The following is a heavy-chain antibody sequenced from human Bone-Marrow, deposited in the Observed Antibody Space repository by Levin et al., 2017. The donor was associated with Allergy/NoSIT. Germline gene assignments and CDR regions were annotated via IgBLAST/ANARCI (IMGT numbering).Heavy chain of an antibody. CDR3: ARGAVVVAAIWCGDAFDI. CDR2: INSDGSST. Sequence: AGGSLRLSCAASGFTFSSYWMHWVRQAPGKGLVWVSRINSDGSSTSYADSVKGRFTISRDNAKNTLYLQMNSLRAEDTAVYYCARGAVVVAAIWCGDAFDIWGQGTMVTVSS. CDR1: GFTFSSYW. D-gene: IGHD2-15*01. V-gene: IGHV3-74*01. J-gene: IGHJ3*02.